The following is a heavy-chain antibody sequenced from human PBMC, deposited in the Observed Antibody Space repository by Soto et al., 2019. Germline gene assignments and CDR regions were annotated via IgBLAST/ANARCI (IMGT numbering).Heavy chain of an antibody. J-gene: IGHJ4*02. CDR2: ISAYNGNT. D-gene: IGHD2-2*01. CDR1: GYTFTSYG. CDR3: ARRDCFSSSCYFKY. Sequence: ASVKVSCKASGYTFTSYGISWVRQAPGQGLEWMGWISAYNGNTNYAQKFQGRVTITADTSTSTVYMELSSLRSEDTAVYYCARRDCFSSSCYFKYWGQGTLVTV. V-gene: IGHV1-18*01.